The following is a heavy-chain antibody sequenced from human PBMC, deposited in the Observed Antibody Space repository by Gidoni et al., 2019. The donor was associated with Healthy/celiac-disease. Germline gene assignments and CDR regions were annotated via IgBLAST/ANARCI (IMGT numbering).Heavy chain of an antibody. CDR1: GYSFTSYW. D-gene: IGHD2-15*01. J-gene: IGHJ4*02. Sequence: EVQLVQSGAEVKKPRESLKIFCKGSGYSFTSYWIGWVRQMPGKGLEWMGIIYPGDSDTRYSPSFQGQVTISADKSISTAYLQWSSLKAADTAMYYCARQGLGYCSGGSCYSDYWGQGTLVTVSS. V-gene: IGHV5-51*01. CDR2: IYPGDSDT. CDR3: ARQGLGYCSGGSCYSDY.